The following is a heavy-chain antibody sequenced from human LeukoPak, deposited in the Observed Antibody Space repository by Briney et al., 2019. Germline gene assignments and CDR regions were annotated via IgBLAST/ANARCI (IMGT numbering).Heavy chain of an antibody. Sequence: VGSLRLSCAASGFTVSSNYMSWVRQAPGKGLEWVSIIYSGGSTYHADSVKGRFTISRDNSKNTLYLQMNSLRAEDTAVYYCAREGVMGSSGWTTIDYWGQGTLVTLSS. D-gene: IGHD6-19*01. CDR1: GFTVSSNY. V-gene: IGHV3-53*01. CDR2: IYSGGST. CDR3: AREGVMGSSGWTTIDY. J-gene: IGHJ4*02.